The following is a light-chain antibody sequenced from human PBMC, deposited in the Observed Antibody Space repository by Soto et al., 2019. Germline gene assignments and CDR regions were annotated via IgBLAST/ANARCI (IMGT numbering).Light chain of an antibody. CDR3: QQLNSYPLT. V-gene: IGKV1-9*01. Sequence: IQLTQSPSSLSASVGDSVTITCRASKAIGSSFAWYQQKPGKVPEVLIYGASTLQNGVPSRFSGSGSGTDFTLTISSLQQEDFETYYCQQLNSYPLTLGGGTKVDIK. J-gene: IGKJ4*01. CDR2: GAS. CDR1: KAIGSS.